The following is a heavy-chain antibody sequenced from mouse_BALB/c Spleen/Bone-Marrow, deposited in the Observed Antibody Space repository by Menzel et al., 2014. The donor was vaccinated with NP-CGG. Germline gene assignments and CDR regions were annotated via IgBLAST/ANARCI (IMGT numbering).Heavy chain of an antibody. CDR1: GFAFSGYD. CDR3: ASQCGWSYAMDY. CDR2: ISSGGNNT. J-gene: IGHJ4*01. Sequence: EVQGVESGGGLAKTGGSLKLAWAASGFAFSGYDMAWVSQTPGKRLERGGYISSGGNNTYNPDSVKGRFTISRDKAKNTLQLQMHSLKSDDPAMYYCASQCGWSYAMDYWGQGTSVTVSS. V-gene: IGHV5-12-1*01.